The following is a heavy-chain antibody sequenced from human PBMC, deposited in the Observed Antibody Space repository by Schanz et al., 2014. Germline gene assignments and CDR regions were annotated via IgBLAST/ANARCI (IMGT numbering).Heavy chain of an antibody. D-gene: IGHD3-16*02. Sequence: QLMQSGSEVRKPGASVKVSCKASGYIFGSHGMTWVRQAPGQGPELMGWINAHTGNTQYAQKFHGIVNKTRDTRATTVQLKLTRLRTDDTTIFSCAGVHIATYRYSNHGEVDVWGQGTRVTVSS. CDR3: AGVHIATYRYSNHGEVDV. J-gene: IGHJ3*01. CDR2: INAHTGNT. V-gene: IGHV1-18*01. CDR1: GYIFGSHG.